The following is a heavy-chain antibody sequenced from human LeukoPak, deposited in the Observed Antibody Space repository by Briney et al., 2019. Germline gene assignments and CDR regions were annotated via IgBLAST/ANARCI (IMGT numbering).Heavy chain of an antibody. V-gene: IGHV3-9*01. CDR1: GFTFDDYA. CDR2: ISWNSGSI. CDR3: AKGDSSWLDY. J-gene: IGHJ4*02. Sequence: PGGSLRLSCAASGFTFDDYAMHWVRQAPGKGLEWVSGISWNSGSIGYADSVKGRFTISRDNAKNSLYLQMNSLRAEDTALYYCAKGDSSWLDYWGQGTLVTVSS. D-gene: IGHD6-13*01.